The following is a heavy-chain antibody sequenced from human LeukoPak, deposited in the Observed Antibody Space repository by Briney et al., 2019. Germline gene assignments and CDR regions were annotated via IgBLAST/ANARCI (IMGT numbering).Heavy chain of an antibody. Sequence: VASVTVSCKASGYTFTGYYMHWVRQAPGQGLEWMGWINPNSGGTNYAQKFQGWVTMTRDTSISTAYMELSRLRSDDTAVYYCARGRGSYLTIYYFDYRGQGTLVTVSS. CDR3: ARGRGSYLTIYYFDY. CDR2: INPNSGGT. J-gene: IGHJ4*02. D-gene: IGHD1-26*01. V-gene: IGHV1-2*04. CDR1: GYTFTGYY.